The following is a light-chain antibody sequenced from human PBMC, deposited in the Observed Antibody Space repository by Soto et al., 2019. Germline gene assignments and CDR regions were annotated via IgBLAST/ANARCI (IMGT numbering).Light chain of an antibody. CDR1: QSVSSN. CDR2: GAS. V-gene: IGKV3-15*01. CDR3: QQYQDLWS. J-gene: IGKJ1*01. Sequence: EIVFTKSPDSLSLYQGKRASLSCRASQSVSSNLAWYQQKPGQAPRLLIYGASTRATGIPARFSGSGSGTEFTLAISVLQSQDFALYYCQQYQDLWSFAQGTKVDIK.